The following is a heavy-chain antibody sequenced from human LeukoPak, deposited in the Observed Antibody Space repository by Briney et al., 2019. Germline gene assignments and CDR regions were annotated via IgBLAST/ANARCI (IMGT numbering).Heavy chain of an antibody. V-gene: IGHV5-51*01. CDR2: IYPGDSDT. Sequence: GESLKISCQGSGYSFTSYWIGWVRQMPGKGLEWMGIIYPGDSDTRYSPSFQGQVTISADKSISTAYLQWSSLKASDTAMYYCARLEIGSWYKISKYFQHWGQGTLVTVSS. D-gene: IGHD6-13*01. CDR3: ARLEIGSWYKISKYFQH. J-gene: IGHJ1*01. CDR1: GYSFTSYW.